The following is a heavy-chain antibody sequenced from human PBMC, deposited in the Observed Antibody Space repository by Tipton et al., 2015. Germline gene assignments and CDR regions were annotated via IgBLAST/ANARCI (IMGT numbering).Heavy chain of an antibody. CDR3: ASRFFYDRSGDYNAVGYFQD. CDR1: GYTFTDKY. D-gene: IGHD3-22*01. V-gene: IGHV1-69*01. Sequence: QVQLVQSGAEVKKPGASVKVSCEASGYTFTDKYIHWVRQAPGQGLEWMGGIIPIFDIVNYAAKFQDRVTITADESTSTAYMELSSLRSEDTAVYYCASRFFYDRSGDYNAVGYFQDWGQGTLVTVSS. J-gene: IGHJ1*01. CDR2: IIPIFDIV.